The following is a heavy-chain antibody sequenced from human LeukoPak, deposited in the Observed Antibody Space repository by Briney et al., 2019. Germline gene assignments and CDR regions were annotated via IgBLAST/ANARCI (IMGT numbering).Heavy chain of an antibody. CDR3: ASWGRFWAATDVDY. Sequence: GGSLRLSCAASGFTVSSNYMSWVRQAPGKGLEWVSVIYSSGTTYYADSVKGRFTISRDNTKNSLYLQMNNLRAEDTAVYYCASWGRFWAATDVDYWGQGTLVTVSS. CDR2: IYSSGTT. V-gene: IGHV3-53*01. D-gene: IGHD6-13*01. J-gene: IGHJ4*02. CDR1: GFTVSSNY.